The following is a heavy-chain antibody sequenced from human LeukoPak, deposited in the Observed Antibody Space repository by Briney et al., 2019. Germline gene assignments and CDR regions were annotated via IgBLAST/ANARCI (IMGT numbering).Heavy chain of an antibody. V-gene: IGHV1-46*01. CDR2: MNPSGGST. Sequence: GGSVKVSCKASGYTLTSYFLHWVRQAPGQGLEWMGIMNPSGGSTTYAQKFQGRVTMTRDMSTSTVYMELSSLRSEDTAVYYCARGYCSGGTWPNYYYYYMDVWGRGTRVSVSS. CDR1: GYTLTSYF. D-gene: IGHD2-15*01. J-gene: IGHJ6*03. CDR3: ARGYCSGGTWPNYYYYYMDV.